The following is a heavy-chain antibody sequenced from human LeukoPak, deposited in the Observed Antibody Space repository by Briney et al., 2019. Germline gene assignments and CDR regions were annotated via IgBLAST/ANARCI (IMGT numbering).Heavy chain of an antibody. CDR3: SVPIASAGTFDY. V-gene: IGHV5-51*01. Sequence: GESLKISCKGSGYSFTNYWITWVRQMPGKGLEWMGIIYPDDSDTRYSPSFQGQVTISADKSINTAYLQWSSLKASDTAMYYCSVPIASAGTFDYWGQGTLVTVSS. J-gene: IGHJ4*02. CDR1: GYSFTNYW. D-gene: IGHD6-13*01. CDR2: IYPDDSDT.